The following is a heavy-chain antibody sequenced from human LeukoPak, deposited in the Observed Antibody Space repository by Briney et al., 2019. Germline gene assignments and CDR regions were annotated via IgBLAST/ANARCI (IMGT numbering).Heavy chain of an antibody. J-gene: IGHJ4*02. CDR3: ARGRRGRGATCHYDVDY. V-gene: IGHV1-8*01. Sequence: ASVEVSCKACVYTFTSYDTNWVREATGQGREGMGWINRNSGSTSYAQKFQGRVTMTRNTSTSTAYMELSSLRSEDTAVYYCARGRRGRGATCHYDVDYWGQGTLVTVSS. CDR1: VYTFTSYD. CDR2: INRNSGST. D-gene: IGHD1-26*01.